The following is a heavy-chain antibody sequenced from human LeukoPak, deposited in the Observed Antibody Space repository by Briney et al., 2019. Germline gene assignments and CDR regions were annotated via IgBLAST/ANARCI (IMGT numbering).Heavy chain of an antibody. V-gene: IGHV4-34*01. D-gene: IGHD5-12*01. CDR1: GGSFSGYY. CDR2: INHSGST. J-gene: IGHJ4*02. Sequence: PSETLSLTCAVYGGSFSGYYWSWIRQPPGKGLEWIGEINHSGSTNYNPSLKSRVTISVDTSKNQFSLKLSSVTAADTAVYYCARDLSPYGGYDYWGQGTLVTVSS. CDR3: ARDLSPYGGYDY.